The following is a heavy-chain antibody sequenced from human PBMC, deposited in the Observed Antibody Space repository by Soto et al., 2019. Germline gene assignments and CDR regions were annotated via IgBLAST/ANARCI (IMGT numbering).Heavy chain of an antibody. CDR2: ISPLSGVT. Sequence: ASVKVSCKASGYTFTGYYIHWVRQAPGQGLEWMGWISPLSGVTNYAQRFQGRVTISADESTTTAYLELSSLRSADTAVYFCARPLRDRNFYHGLAVWGQGTTVTVSS. J-gene: IGHJ6*02. D-gene: IGHD3-22*01. CDR1: GYTFTGYY. CDR3: ARPLRDRNFYHGLAV. V-gene: IGHV1-2*02.